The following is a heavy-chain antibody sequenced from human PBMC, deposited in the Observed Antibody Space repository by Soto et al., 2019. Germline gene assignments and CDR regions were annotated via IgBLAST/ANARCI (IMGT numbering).Heavy chain of an antibody. CDR3: ARVPGIAAAGGNLFDP. Sequence: SETLSLTCAVYGGSFSGYYWSWIRQPPGKGLEWIGEINHSGSTNYNPSLKSRVTISVDTSKNQFSLKLSSVTAADTAVYYCARVPGIAAAGGNLFDPWGQGTLVTVSS. CDR2: INHSGST. CDR1: GGSFSGYY. J-gene: IGHJ5*02. D-gene: IGHD6-13*01. V-gene: IGHV4-34*01.